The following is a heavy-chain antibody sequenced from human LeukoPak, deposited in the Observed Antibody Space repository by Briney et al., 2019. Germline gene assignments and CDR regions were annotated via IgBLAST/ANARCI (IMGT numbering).Heavy chain of an antibody. CDR1: GFTFSTYS. J-gene: IGHJ4*02. CDR2: ISSSSSTI. CDR3: ARGSTYYDSSGQVPFDY. V-gene: IGHV3-48*01. D-gene: IGHD3-22*01. Sequence: HPGGSLRLSCAASGFTFSTYSMNWVRQDPGKGLEWVSYISSSSSTIYYADSVKGRFTTSRDNAKNSLYLQMNSLRAEDTAVYYCARGSTYYDSSGQVPFDYWGQGTLVTVSS.